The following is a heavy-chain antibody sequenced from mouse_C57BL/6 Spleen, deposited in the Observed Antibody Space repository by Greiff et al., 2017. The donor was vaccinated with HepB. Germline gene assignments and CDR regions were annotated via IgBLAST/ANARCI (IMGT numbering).Heavy chain of an antibody. CDR2: ISYDGSN. D-gene: IGHD2-12*01. CDR1: GYSITSGYY. CDR3: ARDKDYIYAMDY. Sequence: EVKLEESGPGLVKPSQSLSLTCSVTGYSITSGYYWNWIRQFPGNKLEWMGYISYDGSNNYNPSLKNRISITRDTSKNQFFLKLNSVTTEDTATYYCARDKDYIYAMDYWGQGTSDTVSS. V-gene: IGHV3-6*01. J-gene: IGHJ4*01.